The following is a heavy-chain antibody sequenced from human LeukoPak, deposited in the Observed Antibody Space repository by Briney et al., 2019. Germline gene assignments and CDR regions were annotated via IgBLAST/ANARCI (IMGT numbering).Heavy chain of an antibody. V-gene: IGHV4-59*01. CDR1: GGSISSYY. CDR3: ARGVSGWYWFDP. D-gene: IGHD6-19*01. CDR2: IYYSGST. Sequence: SETLSLTCTVSGGSISSYYWSWIRQPPGKGLEWIGYIYYSGSTNYNPSLKSRATISVDTSKNQFSLKLSSVTAADTAVYYCARGVSGWYWFDPWGQGTLVTVSS. J-gene: IGHJ5*02.